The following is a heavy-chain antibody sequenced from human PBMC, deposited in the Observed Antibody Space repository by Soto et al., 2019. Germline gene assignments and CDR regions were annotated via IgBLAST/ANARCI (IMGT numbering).Heavy chain of an antibody. CDR3: AKDLGDILTGVHDY. D-gene: IGHD3-9*01. Sequence: QVQLVESGGGVVQPGRSLRLSCAASGFTFSSYGMHWVRQAPGKGLEWVAVISYDGSNKYYADSVKGRFTISRDNSKNTLYLQMNSLRAEDTAVYYCAKDLGDILTGVHDYWGQGTLVTVSS. J-gene: IGHJ4*02. CDR2: ISYDGSNK. CDR1: GFTFSSYG. V-gene: IGHV3-30*18.